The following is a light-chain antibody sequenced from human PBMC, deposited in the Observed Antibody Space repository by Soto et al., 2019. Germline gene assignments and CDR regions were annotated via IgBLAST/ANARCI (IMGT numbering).Light chain of an antibody. Sequence: EIVMTQSPATLSVSPGERATLSCRASQSVSSNLAWYQQKPGQAPRLLIYGASTRATGIPARFSGSRSGTEFTLTITSLQSEDFAVSYCQQYNNWPYTFGQVTKLEFK. CDR3: QQYNNWPYT. CDR2: GAS. V-gene: IGKV3-15*01. J-gene: IGKJ2*01. CDR1: QSVSSN.